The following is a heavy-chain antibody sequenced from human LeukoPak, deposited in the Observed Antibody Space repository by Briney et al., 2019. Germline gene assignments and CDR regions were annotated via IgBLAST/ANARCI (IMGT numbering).Heavy chain of an antibody. CDR1: GFTFDDYA. CDR2: ISWNSGSI. CDR3: TKDGGSGSYYSPSHFDY. D-gene: IGHD3-10*01. V-gene: IGHV3-9*03. Sequence: GGSLRFSCAASGFTFDDYAMHWVRHAPGKGLEWVSGISWNSGSIGYADSVKCRFTISRDNAKNSLYLQMNSLRAEDMALYYCTKDGGSGSYYSPSHFDYWGQGTLVTVSS. J-gene: IGHJ4*02.